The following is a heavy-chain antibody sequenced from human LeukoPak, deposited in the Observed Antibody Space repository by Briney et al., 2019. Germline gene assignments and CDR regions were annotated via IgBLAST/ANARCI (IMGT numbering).Heavy chain of an antibody. CDR2: IKEDGSER. J-gene: IGHJ4*02. D-gene: IGHD2-2*01. Sequence: PGGSLRLSCAASGFTFSNYWMSWVRQAPGKGLEWVATIKEDGSERYYVDSVKGRFTVSRDNAKSSLYLQMNSLRAEDTAVFYCARGQYQLLWGQGTLVTVS. V-gene: IGHV3-7*04. CDR3: ARGQYQLL. CDR1: GFTFSNYW.